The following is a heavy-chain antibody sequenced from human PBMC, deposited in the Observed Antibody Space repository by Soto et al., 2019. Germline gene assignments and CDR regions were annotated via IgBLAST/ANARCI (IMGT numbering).Heavy chain of an antibody. CDR2: ISAYNCNT. V-gene: IGHV1-18*01. D-gene: IGHD3-22*01. J-gene: IGHJ4*02. CDR3: ARVVSSGYEIDY. CDR1: GYTFTSYG. Sequence: ASVKVSCKASGYTFTSYGISWVRLAPGQGLEWMGWISAYNCNTNYAQKLQGRVTMTTDTSTSTAYMELRSLRSDDTAVYYCARVVSSGYEIDYWGQGTLVTVSS.